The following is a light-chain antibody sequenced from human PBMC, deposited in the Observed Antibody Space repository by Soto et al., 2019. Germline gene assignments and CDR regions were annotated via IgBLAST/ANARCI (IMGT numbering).Light chain of an antibody. Sequence: EIVLTQSPGTLSLSPGERATLSCRASPSVSSSFLAWYQQKPGQAPRLLIYVASSRATGIPDRVSRSGSGTAITVTISTLETADVEVYYGQEYGSQPLTFGVGTKVEI. CDR2: VAS. CDR3: QEYGSQPLT. CDR1: PSVSSSF. V-gene: IGKV3-20*01. J-gene: IGKJ4*01.